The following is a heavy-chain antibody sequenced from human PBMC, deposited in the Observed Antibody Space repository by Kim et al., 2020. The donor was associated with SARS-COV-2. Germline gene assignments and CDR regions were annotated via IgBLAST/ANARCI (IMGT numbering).Heavy chain of an antibody. J-gene: IGHJ4*02. CDR1: GFTFSSYS. CDR3: ARDSGTWIQLWTLDY. D-gene: IGHD5-18*01. V-gene: IGHV3-48*02. CDR2: ISSSSSTI. Sequence: GGSLRLSCAASGFTFSSYSMNWVRQAPGKGLEWVSYISSSSSTIYYADSVKGRFTISRDNAKNSLYLQMNSLRDEDTAVYYCARDSGTWIQLWTLDYWGQGTLVTVSS.